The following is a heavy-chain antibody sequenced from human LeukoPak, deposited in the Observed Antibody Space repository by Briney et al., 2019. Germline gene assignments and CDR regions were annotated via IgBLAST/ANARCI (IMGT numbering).Heavy chain of an antibody. D-gene: IGHD2-15*01. CDR3: ARPHCGGGSCYLDY. Sequence: GGSLRLSCAASGFIVSHNYMSWVRQAPGKGLESVSLIYSGGSTYYADSVKGRFTISRDNSKNTLYLQMNNLRVEDAAVYYCARPHCGGGSCYLDYWGQGTLVTVSS. CDR1: GFIVSHNY. CDR2: IYSGGST. V-gene: IGHV3-53*01. J-gene: IGHJ4*02.